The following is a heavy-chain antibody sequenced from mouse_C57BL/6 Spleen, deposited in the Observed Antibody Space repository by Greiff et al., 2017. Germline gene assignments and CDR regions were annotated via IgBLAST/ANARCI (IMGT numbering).Heavy chain of an antibody. CDR3: ARAGDFAY. CDR1: GFTFSSYA. Sequence: EVMLVESGGGLVKPGGSLKLSCAASGFTFSSYAMSWVRQTPEKRLEWVATISDGGSYTYYPDNVKGRFTISRDNAKNNLYLQMSHLKSEDTAMYYCARAGDFAYWGQGTLVTVSA. CDR2: ISDGGSYT. V-gene: IGHV5-4*03. J-gene: IGHJ3*01.